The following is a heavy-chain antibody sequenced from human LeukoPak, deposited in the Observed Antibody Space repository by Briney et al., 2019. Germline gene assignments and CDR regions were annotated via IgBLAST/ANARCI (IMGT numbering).Heavy chain of an antibody. CDR1: GFTFSSYA. V-gene: IGHV3-23*01. D-gene: IGHD3-10*01. CDR2: ISGSGGST. Sequence: GGSLRLSCAASGFTFSSYAMSWVRQAPGKGLEWVSAISGSGGSTYYADSVKGRFTISRDNSKNTLYLQMNSLRAEDTAVYYCAKDVVRGVMWYFDYWGQGTLVTVSP. CDR3: AKDVVRGVMWYFDY. J-gene: IGHJ4*02.